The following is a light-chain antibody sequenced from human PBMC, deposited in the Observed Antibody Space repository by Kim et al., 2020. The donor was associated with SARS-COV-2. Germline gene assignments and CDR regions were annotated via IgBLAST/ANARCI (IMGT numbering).Light chain of an antibody. J-gene: IGKJ1*01. V-gene: IGKV3-15*01. CDR3: QQYHNWPWT. CDR1: QSVTSN. Sequence: VAPGERATLSGRASQSVTSNLAWYQQKPGQAPRLLIYGTSTRATGIPARFSVSGSGTEFTLTITSLQSEDFAIYYCQQYHNWPWTFGQGTKVDIK. CDR2: GTS.